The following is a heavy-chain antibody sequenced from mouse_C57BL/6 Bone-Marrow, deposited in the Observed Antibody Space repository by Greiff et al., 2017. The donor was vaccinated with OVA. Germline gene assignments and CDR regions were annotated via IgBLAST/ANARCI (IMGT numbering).Heavy chain of an antibody. Sequence: VQLQQSGAELVKPGASVKISCKASGYAFSSYWMNWVKQRPGKGLEWIGQIYPGDGDTNYNGKFKGKATLTADKSSSTAYMQLSSLTSEDSAVYFCARRGRYDYDFLFDYWGQGTTLTVSS. CDR1: GYAFSSYW. V-gene: IGHV1-80*01. CDR3: ARRGRYDYDFLFDY. CDR2: IYPGDGDT. D-gene: IGHD2-4*01. J-gene: IGHJ2*01.